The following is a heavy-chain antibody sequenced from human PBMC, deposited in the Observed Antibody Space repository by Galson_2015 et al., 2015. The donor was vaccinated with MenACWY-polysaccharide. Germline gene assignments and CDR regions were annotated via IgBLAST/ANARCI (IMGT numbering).Heavy chain of an antibody. J-gene: IGHJ3*02. V-gene: IGHV3-33*01. D-gene: IGHD2-2*01. CDR3: AREGSRIVFPAFDI. CDR2: IQYDGSNK. CDR1: GSGFSNSG. Sequence: SLRLSCAASGSGFSNSGMHWVRQAPGKGLEWVAVIQYDGSNKVYADSVKGRFTISRDNSKNTVFLEMNTLGVEDTAVYYCAREGSRIVFPAFDIWGQGTMVTVSS.